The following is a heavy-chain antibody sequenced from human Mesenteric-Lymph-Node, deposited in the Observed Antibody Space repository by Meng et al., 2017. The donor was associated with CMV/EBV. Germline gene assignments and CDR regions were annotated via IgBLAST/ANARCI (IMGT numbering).Heavy chain of an antibody. CDR2: INPNAGGT. Sequence: SGYTFTGYCIPWVRQAPGQGLEWMGRINPNAGGTNYAQNFQGRVTMTRDTSSNTAYMELSRLRSDDTAVYYCARDRDSSSWYWGFAYWGQGTLVTVSS. J-gene: IGHJ4*02. CDR3: ARDRDSSSWYWGFAY. CDR1: GYTFTGYC. V-gene: IGHV1-2*06. D-gene: IGHD6-13*01.